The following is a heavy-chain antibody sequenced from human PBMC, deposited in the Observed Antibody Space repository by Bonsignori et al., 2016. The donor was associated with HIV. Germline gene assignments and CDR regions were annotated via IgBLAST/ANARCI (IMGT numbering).Heavy chain of an antibody. V-gene: IGHV4-39*07. CDR2: IYYSGST. CDR3: ARVLNWGVGY. J-gene: IGHJ4*02. Sequence: RQAPGKGLEWIGGIYYSGSTYYNPSLKSPVTISIDTSKNQFSLKLTSVTAADTAVYYCARVLNWGVGYWGQGTLVTVSS. D-gene: IGHD7-27*01.